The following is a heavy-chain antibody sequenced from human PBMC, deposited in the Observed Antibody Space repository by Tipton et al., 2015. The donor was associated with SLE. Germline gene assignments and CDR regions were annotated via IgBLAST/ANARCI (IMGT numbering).Heavy chain of an antibody. CDR2: ISGSGGST. D-gene: IGHD2-15*01. Sequence: SLRLSCAASGFTFSSYAMNWVRQAPGKGLEWVSAISGSGGSTYYADSVKGRFTISRDNSKNTLYLQMNSLRAEDTAVYYCARAHPDGGAFIPDYWGQGTPVTVSS. CDR3: ARAHPDGGAFIPDY. CDR1: GFTFSSYA. V-gene: IGHV3-23*01. J-gene: IGHJ4*02.